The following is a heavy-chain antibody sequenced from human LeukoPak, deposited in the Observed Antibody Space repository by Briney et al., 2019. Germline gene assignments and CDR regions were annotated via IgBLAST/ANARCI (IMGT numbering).Heavy chain of an antibody. CDR3: ARGEYGLFDY. Sequence: PSQTLSLTCTVSGGSIRGGSYYWSWIRQPPGKGLEWIGYIYYSGSTKYNLSLKSRVTISVDTSKNQLSLKLSSVTAADTAVYYCARGEYGLFDYWGQGTLVTVSS. D-gene: IGHD2/OR15-2a*01. V-gene: IGHV4-61*01. CDR1: GGSIRGGSYY. J-gene: IGHJ4*02. CDR2: IYYSGST.